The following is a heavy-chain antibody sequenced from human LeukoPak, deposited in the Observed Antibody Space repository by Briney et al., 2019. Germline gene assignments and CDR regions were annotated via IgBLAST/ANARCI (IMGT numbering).Heavy chain of an antibody. V-gene: IGHV3-66*01. J-gene: IGHJ5*02. Sequence: GGSLRLSCAASGFTVSSNDMSWVRQVPGKGLEWSSVVYSGGTTYYADSVKGRFTISRDNSKNTLYLQMNSLSAEDTAVYYCARSPLVRGLIREVDPWGQGTLVTVSS. D-gene: IGHD3-10*01. CDR3: ARSPLVRGLIREVDP. CDR1: GFTVSSND. CDR2: VYSGGTT.